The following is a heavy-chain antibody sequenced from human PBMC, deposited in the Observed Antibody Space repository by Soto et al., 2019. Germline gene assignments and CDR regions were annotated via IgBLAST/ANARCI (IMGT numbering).Heavy chain of an antibody. J-gene: IGHJ6*03. CDR3: ARGLYSGYDWYYYYYMDV. D-gene: IGHD5-12*01. V-gene: IGHV1-69*02. Sequence: SVKVSCKASGGTFSSYTISWVRQAPGQGLEWMGRIIPILGIANYAQKFQGRVTITADKSTSTAYMELSSLRSEDTAVYYCARGLYSGYDWYYYYYMDVWGKGTTVTVSS. CDR1: GGTFSSYT. CDR2: IIPILGIA.